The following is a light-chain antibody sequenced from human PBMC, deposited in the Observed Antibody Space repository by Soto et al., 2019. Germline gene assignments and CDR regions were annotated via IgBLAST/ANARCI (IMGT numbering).Light chain of an antibody. CDR2: EFS. V-gene: IGLV2-14*01. J-gene: IGLJ1*01. Sequence: QSVLTQPASVSGSPGQSITISCTGTSSDVGGYNYVSWYQQHPGKAPKLMIYEFSNRPSGVSNRFSGSKSGNTASLTISGLQAEDEADYYCSSYTSSSTYVFGTGTKVTVL. CDR3: SSYTSSSTYV. CDR1: SSDVGGYNY.